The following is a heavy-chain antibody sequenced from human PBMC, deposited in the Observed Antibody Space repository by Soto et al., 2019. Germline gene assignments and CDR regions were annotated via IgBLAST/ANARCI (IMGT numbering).Heavy chain of an antibody. V-gene: IGHV3-30-3*01. CDR3: ARAPGVAATFYYAMDV. CDR2: ISYDESNK. J-gene: IGHJ6*02. Sequence: QVQLVESGGGVVQPGRSLRLSCAASGFTFSSYAMHWVRLAPGKGLEWVAVISYDESNKYYADSVKGRFTISRDNSKNTLSLQMNNLRPEDTAMYYCARAPGVAATFYYAMDVWGQGTTVTVSS. CDR1: GFTFSSYA. D-gene: IGHD2-15*01.